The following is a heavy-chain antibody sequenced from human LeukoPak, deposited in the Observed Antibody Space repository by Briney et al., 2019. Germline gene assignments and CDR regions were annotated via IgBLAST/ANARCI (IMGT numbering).Heavy chain of an antibody. CDR1: GYTLTELS. Sequence: AASVKVSCKVSGYTLTELSMHWVRQAPGKGLEWMGGFDPEDGETIYAQKFQGGVTMTEDTSTDTAYMELSSLRSEDTAVCYCATVRPIRFLEWLHTFDPWGQGTLVTVSS. V-gene: IGHV1-24*01. CDR2: FDPEDGET. CDR3: ATVRPIRFLEWLHTFDP. D-gene: IGHD3-3*01. J-gene: IGHJ5*02.